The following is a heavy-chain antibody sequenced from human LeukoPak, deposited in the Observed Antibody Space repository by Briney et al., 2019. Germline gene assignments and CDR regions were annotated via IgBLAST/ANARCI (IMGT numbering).Heavy chain of an antibody. CDR1: GFTFSSYS. D-gene: IGHD6-19*01. Sequence: PGGSLRLSCAASGFTFSSYSMNWVRQAPGKGLEWVSSISSSSSYIYYADSVKGRFTISRDNAKNSLYLQMNSLRAEDTAVYYCARDFRIAVAEAFNDAFDIWGQGTMVTVSS. CDR2: ISSSSSYI. J-gene: IGHJ3*02. V-gene: IGHV3-21*01. CDR3: ARDFRIAVAEAFNDAFDI.